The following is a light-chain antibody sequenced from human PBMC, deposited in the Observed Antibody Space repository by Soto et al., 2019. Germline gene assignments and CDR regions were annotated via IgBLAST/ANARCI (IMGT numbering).Light chain of an antibody. Sequence: QSALTQPASVSGSPGQSITISCTGTSSDIGAYNYVSWYQQHPGKAPKLMLYEVSNRPSGVSIRFSGSKSGNTASLTISGLQAEDEADYYCNSYTSSSTPYVFGTGTKVTVL. J-gene: IGLJ1*01. CDR3: NSYTSSSTPYV. V-gene: IGLV2-14*01. CDR2: EVS. CDR1: SSDIGAYNY.